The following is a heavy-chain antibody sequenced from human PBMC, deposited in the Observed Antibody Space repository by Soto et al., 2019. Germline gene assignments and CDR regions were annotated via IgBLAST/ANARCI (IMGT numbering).Heavy chain of an antibody. D-gene: IGHD3-3*01. CDR1: GGSFDGYY. V-gene: IGHV4-34*01. Sequence: SATLSLTCSLYGGSFDGYYWSWIRQSPGKGLEWIGEIHHSGSTKYNPSLKSRVSLSVDTSTKQFSLKLTSVTAADRGVYYWARGIDSWSRYRGRGPGTPVTV. CDR2: IHHSGST. J-gene: IGHJ4*02. CDR3: ARGIDSWSRYRG.